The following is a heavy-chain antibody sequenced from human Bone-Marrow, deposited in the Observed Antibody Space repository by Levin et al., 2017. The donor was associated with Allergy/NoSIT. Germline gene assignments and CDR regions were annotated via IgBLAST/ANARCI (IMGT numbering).Heavy chain of an antibody. Sequence: GGSLRLSCTASGFTFGDYAMSWVRQAPGKGLEWVGFIRSKAYGGTTEYAASVKGRFTISRDDSKSIAYLQMNSLKTEDTAVYYCTRDREGYSYGPGKADYYYYYGMDVWGQGTTVTVSS. D-gene: IGHD5-18*01. CDR2: IRSKAYGGTT. CDR1: GFTFGDYA. J-gene: IGHJ6*02. V-gene: IGHV3-49*04. CDR3: TRDREGYSYGPGKADYYYYYGMDV.